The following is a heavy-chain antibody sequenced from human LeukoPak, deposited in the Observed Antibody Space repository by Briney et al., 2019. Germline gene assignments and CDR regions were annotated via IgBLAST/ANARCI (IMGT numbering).Heavy chain of an antibody. CDR3: ARDRDIGTYYYYYGMDV. CDR2: IYYSGGT. V-gene: IGHV4-59*01. Sequence: PSETLSLTCTVSGGSISTFYWGWIRQPPGKGLEWIGYIYYSGGTNYNPSLKSRLTISVDTSKNQFSMKLNSVTAADTAVYYCARDRDIGTYYYYYGMDVWGQGTTVTVSS. CDR1: GGSISTFY. J-gene: IGHJ6*02. D-gene: IGHD2-15*01.